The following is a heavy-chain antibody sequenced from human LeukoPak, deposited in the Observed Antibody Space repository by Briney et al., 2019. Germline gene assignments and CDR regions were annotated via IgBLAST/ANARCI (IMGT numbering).Heavy chain of an antibody. Sequence: KPSETLSLTCTVSGGSISSSSYYWGWIRQPPGKGLEWIGSIYYSGSTYYNPSLKSRVTISVDTSKNQFSLKLSSVTAADTAVYYCARQRLGWLGKPGRVDYLGQGTLVT. CDR3: ARQRLGWLGKPGRVDY. CDR2: IYYSGST. V-gene: IGHV4-39*01. J-gene: IGHJ4*02. D-gene: IGHD6-19*01. CDR1: GGSISSSSYY.